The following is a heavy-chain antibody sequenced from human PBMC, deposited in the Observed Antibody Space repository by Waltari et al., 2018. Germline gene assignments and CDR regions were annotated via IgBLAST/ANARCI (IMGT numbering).Heavy chain of an antibody. CDR1: GGSFSGYH. CDR2: INHSGST. Sequence: QVQLQQWGAGLLKPSETLSPTCAVYGGSFSGYHGSWIRQPPGKGLEWIGEINHSGSTNYNPSLKSRVTISVDTSKNQFSLKLSSVTAADTAVYYCARDQTCSSTSCFDYWGQGTLVTVSS. J-gene: IGHJ4*02. D-gene: IGHD2-2*01. V-gene: IGHV4-34*01. CDR3: ARDQTCSSTSCFDY.